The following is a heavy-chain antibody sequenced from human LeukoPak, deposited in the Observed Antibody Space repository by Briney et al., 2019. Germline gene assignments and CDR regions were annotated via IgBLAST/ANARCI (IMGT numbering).Heavy chain of an antibody. CDR2: INSDGSST. Sequence: PGGSLRLSCAASGFTFSSYWMHWVRQAPGKGLVWVSRINSDGSSTSYADSVKGRFTISRDNAKNTLYLQMNSLRAEDTAVYYCARVVWFGELREYYYYMDVWGKGTTVTVSS. CDR1: GFTFSSYW. V-gene: IGHV3-74*01. D-gene: IGHD3-10*01. J-gene: IGHJ6*03. CDR3: ARVVWFGELREYYYYMDV.